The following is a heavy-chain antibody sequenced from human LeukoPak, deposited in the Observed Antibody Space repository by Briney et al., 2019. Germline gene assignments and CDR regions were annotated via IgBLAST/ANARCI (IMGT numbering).Heavy chain of an antibody. D-gene: IGHD1-26*01. Sequence: GGSLRLSCVASGFTFSSYGMHWVRQAPGKGLEWVAVISYDGSNKYYADSVKGRFTISRDNSKNTLYLQMNSLRAEDTAVYYCAKAPRPWVGGATGSRYYFDYWGQGTLVTVSS. CDR2: ISYDGSNK. V-gene: IGHV3-30*18. CDR1: GFTFSSYG. J-gene: IGHJ4*02. CDR3: AKAPRPWVGGATGSRYYFDY.